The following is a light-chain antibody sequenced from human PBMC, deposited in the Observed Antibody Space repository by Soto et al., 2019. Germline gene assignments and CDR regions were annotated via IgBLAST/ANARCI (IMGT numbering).Light chain of an antibody. J-gene: IGKJ4*01. CDR1: QDISNY. CDR3: QQYDNLPPS. CDR2: AAS. V-gene: IGKV1-33*01. Sequence: DIQMTQSPSSLSASVGDRVTITCQASQDISNYLDWYQQKPGKAPKLLIYAASNLETGVPSRFSGSGSWTDFTFTISSLQPEDIATYDRQQYDNLPPSFGGGTKVEFK.